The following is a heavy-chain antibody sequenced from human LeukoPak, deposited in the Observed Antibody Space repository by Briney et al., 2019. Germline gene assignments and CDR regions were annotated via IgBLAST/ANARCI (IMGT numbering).Heavy chain of an antibody. CDR1: GFRFSNYG. V-gene: IGHV3-33*01. J-gene: IGHJ6*03. Sequence: PGGSLRLSCAASGFRFSNYGMHWVRQAPGKGLEWVAALLYDGNTKHYADSVRGRFTISRDISKNTFYLQMNSLTAEDTAVYYCARDHRPEIQYYYMDAWGKGTTVAVSS. CDR3: ARDHRPEIQYYYMDA. CDR2: LLYDGNTK. D-gene: IGHD1-14*01.